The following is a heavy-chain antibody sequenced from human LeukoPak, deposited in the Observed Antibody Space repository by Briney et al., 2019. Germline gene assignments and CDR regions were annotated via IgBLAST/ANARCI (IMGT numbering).Heavy chain of an antibody. V-gene: IGHV3-30-3*01. Sequence: GGSLRLSCAASGFTFGIYALHWVRQPPGKGLEWVAVISDDGSNKYYADSVKGRFTVSRDNSNNTLFLQMNSLRAEDTAVYYCGSYYYTSGSARNFDYWGQGTLVTVSS. J-gene: IGHJ4*02. D-gene: IGHD3-10*01. CDR3: GSYYYTSGSARNFDY. CDR1: GFTFGIYA. CDR2: ISDDGSNK.